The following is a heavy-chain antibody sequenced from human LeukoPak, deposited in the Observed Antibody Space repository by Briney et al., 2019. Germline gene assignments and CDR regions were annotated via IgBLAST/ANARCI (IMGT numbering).Heavy chain of an antibody. J-gene: IGHJ4*02. D-gene: IGHD3-9*01. CDR3: ASADPRGDILTGYYS. CDR1: GLTVSSNY. Sequence: GGSLRLSCAASGLTVSSNYMSWVRQAPGKGLEWVSVIYSGGSTYYADSVKGRFTISRDNSKNTLYLQMNSLRAEDTAVYYCASADPRGDILTGYYSWGQGTLVTVSS. V-gene: IGHV3-66*01. CDR2: IYSGGST.